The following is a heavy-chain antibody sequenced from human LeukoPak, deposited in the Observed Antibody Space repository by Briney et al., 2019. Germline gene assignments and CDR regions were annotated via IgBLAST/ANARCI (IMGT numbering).Heavy chain of an antibody. Sequence: GGSLRLSCSASGFTVSSNYMSWVRQAPGKGLEWVSGIYSGGSTYYADSVKGRFTISRDNSKNTLYLQMNSLRAEDTAVYYCARESRDGYNFDYWGQGTLVTVSS. D-gene: IGHD5-24*01. CDR3: ARESRDGYNFDY. CDR1: GFTVSSNY. V-gene: IGHV3-53*01. CDR2: IYSGGST. J-gene: IGHJ4*02.